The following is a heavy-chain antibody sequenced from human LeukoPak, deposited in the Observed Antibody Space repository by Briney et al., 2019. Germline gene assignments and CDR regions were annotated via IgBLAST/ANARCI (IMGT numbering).Heavy chain of an antibody. J-gene: IGHJ4*02. V-gene: IGHV1-8*01. CDR3: ATYATGYPNAHHY. CDR1: GYTFTSYD. D-gene: IGHD3-9*01. CDR2: MNPNSGNT. Sequence: ASVKVSCKPSGYTFTSYDINWVRQATGQGLEWMGWMNPNSGNTGYAQKFQGRVTMTRNTSISTAYMGLSSLRSEDTAVYYCATYATGYPNAHHYWGQGTLVTVSS.